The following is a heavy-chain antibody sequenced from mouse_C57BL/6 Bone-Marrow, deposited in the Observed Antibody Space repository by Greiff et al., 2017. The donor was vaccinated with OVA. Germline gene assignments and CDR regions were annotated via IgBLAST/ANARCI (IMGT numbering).Heavy chain of an antibody. J-gene: IGHJ3*01. V-gene: IGHV1-64*01. CDR1: GYTFTSYW. D-gene: IGHD1-1*01. Sequence: QVQLQQPGAELVKPGASVKLSCKASGYTFTSYWMHWVKQRPGQGLEWIGMIHPNSGSTNYNEKFKSKATLTVDKSSSTAYMQLSSLTSEDSAVYYCARHYGSSPAWFAYWGQGTLVTVSA. CDR3: ARHYGSSPAWFAY. CDR2: IHPNSGST.